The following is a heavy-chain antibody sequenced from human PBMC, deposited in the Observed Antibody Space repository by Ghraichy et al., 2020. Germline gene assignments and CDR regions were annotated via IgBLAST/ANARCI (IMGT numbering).Heavy chain of an antibody. Sequence: ASVKVSCKASGYTFTSYCISWGGHAPGQGLEWMGWISAYNGNTNYAQKLQGRVTMTTDTSTSTAYMELRSLRSDDTAVYYCTSIAARFAIFDYWGQGTLVSVSS. CDR3: TSIAARFAIFDY. V-gene: IGHV1-18*01. CDR1: GYTFTSYC. J-gene: IGHJ4*02. D-gene: IGHD6-6*01. CDR2: ISAYNGNT.